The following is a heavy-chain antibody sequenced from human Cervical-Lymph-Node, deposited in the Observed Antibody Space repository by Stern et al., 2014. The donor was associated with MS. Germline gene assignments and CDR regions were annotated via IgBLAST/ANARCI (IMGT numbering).Heavy chain of an antibody. J-gene: IGHJ6*02. CDR1: GYTFINYD. Sequence: VQLVQSGSQVRKPGASVKVSCQASGYTFINYDIFWVRQATGQGLEWMGWMNPNNANTGHAQKFQGRVTMTRNASISTAYMELISLRSDDTAVYYCVRGGFSYGYGLDAWGQGTAVIVSS. D-gene: IGHD5-18*01. CDR2: MNPNNANT. V-gene: IGHV1-8*01. CDR3: VRGGFSYGYGLDA.